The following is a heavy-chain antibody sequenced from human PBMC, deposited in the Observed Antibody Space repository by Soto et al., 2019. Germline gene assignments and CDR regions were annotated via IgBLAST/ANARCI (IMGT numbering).Heavy chain of an antibody. J-gene: IGHJ6*02. CDR1: GYSFTSYW. CDR3: ARHRPPLGWENSYYYYGMDV. D-gene: IGHD1-26*01. Sequence: PGESLKISCKGSGYSFTSYWISWMRQMPGKDLEWMGTIAPSDSYTNYSPSFQGHVTISAVKSISTAFLQWSSLKASDTAMYYCARHRPPLGWENSYYYYGMDVWGQGTTVTVSS. CDR2: IAPSDSYT. V-gene: IGHV5-10-1*01.